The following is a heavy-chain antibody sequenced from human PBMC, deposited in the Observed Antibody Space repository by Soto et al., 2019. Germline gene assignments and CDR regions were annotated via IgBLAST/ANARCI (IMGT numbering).Heavy chain of an antibody. CDR1: GGSISSYY. V-gene: IGHV4-59*01. CDR3: ASLFTWISSYGMDV. D-gene: IGHD5-12*01. CDR2: IYYSGST. Sequence: SETLSLTCTVSGGSISSYYWSWIRQPPGKGLEWIGYIYYSGSTNYNPSLKSRVTISVDTSKNQFSLKLSSVTAADTAVYYCASLFTWISSYGMDVWGQGTTVTVSS. J-gene: IGHJ6*02.